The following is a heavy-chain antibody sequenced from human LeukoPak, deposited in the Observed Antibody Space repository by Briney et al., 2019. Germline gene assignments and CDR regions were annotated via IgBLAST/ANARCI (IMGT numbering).Heavy chain of an antibody. CDR2: IKADGSGT. CDR1: GFNIGPYA. CDR3: ATWAFYHNLDV. V-gene: IGHV3-43*02. J-gene: IGHJ6*02. D-gene: IGHD1-1*01. Sequence: PGGSLRLSCAASGFNIGPYAMYWVRQGPGRGLEWVSVIKADGSGTFYSDSVRGRFTTSRDNSENSLYLQMSSLTSVDTALYYCATWAFYHNLDVWGQGTTVAVSS.